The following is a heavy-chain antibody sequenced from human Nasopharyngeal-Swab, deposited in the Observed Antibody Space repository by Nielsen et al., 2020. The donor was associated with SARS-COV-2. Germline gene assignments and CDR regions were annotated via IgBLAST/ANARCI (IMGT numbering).Heavy chain of an antibody. Sequence: GESLKISCGASGFSFKTTPMHWVRQAPGMGLEWVAVIASDGSLYAQYSDPVKGRFTISRDDSKNTLYLQMNSLTTEDTAVYYCAGGEVPAAMRGYYYYYYMDVWGKGATVTVSS. CDR3: AGGEVPAAMRGYYYYYYMDV. CDR1: GFSFKTTP. CDR2: IASDGSLYA. J-gene: IGHJ6*03. V-gene: IGHV3-30-3*01. D-gene: IGHD2-2*01.